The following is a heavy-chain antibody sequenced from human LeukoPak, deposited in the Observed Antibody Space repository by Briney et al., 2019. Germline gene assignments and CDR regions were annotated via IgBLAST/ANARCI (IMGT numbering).Heavy chain of an antibody. J-gene: IGHJ6*02. Sequence: GGSLRLSCAASGFTFSSYAMSWVRQAPGKGLEWVSAISGSGGSTYYADSVKGRFTISRDNYKNTLYLQMNSLRAEDTAVYYCAKDLKYYDILTGYFRTYYYYGMDVWGQGTTVTVSS. V-gene: IGHV3-23*01. CDR2: ISGSGGST. D-gene: IGHD3-9*01. CDR3: AKDLKYYDILTGYFRTYYYYGMDV. CDR1: GFTFSSYA.